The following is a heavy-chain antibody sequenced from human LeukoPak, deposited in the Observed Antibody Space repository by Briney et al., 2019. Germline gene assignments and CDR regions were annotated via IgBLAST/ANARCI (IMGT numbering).Heavy chain of an antibody. D-gene: IGHD6-13*01. Sequence: SETLSLTCAVSGGSISSSNWWSWVRQPPGKGLEWIGEIYHSGSTNYNPSLKSRVTISVDKSKNQFSLKLSSVTAADTAVYYCSSSWYSHDAFDIWGQGTMVTVSS. CDR1: GGSISSSNW. CDR2: IYHSGST. CDR3: SSSWYSHDAFDI. J-gene: IGHJ3*02. V-gene: IGHV4-4*02.